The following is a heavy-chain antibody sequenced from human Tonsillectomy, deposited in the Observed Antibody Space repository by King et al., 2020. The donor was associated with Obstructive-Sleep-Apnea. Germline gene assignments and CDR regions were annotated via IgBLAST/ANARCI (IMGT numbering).Heavy chain of an antibody. CDR1: GYSFTSYW. J-gene: IGHJ3*02. Sequence: VQLVESGAEVKKPGESLKISCKGSGYSFTSYWIGWVRQMPGKGLEWMGIIYPGDSDTRYSPSFQGQFTISADKSISTAYLQWSSLKAADTAMYYCARALFFSGIVGAADAFDIWGQGTTVTVSS. V-gene: IGHV5-51*01. CDR3: ARALFFSGIVGAADAFDI. D-gene: IGHD1-26*01. CDR2: IYPGDSDT.